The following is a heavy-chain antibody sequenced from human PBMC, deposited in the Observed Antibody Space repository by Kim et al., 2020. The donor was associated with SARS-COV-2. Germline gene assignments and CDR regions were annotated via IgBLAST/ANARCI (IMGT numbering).Heavy chain of an antibody. CDR3: AKDIYPYYYDMDV. V-gene: IGHV3-9*01. J-gene: IGHJ6*02. Sequence: GDADSVKSRFTITRNNAKNSLYLQMNSLRAEDTALYYCAKDIYPYYYDMDVWGQGTTVTVSS.